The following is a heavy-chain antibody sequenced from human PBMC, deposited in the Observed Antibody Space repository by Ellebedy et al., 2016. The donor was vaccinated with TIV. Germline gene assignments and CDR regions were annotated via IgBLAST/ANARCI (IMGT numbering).Heavy chain of an antibody. J-gene: IGHJ4*02. CDR3: AVPSSLLPQGSGTTYDFDI. CDR2: INPNTGDT. CDR1: GYTFTGYY. Sequence: ASVTVSCXASGYTFTGYYIHWLRQAPGQGLKWMGWINPNTGDTNYAQNLQGRVAMTRDTSISTAYMDLSRLTSDDTAIYYCAVPSSLLPQGSGTTYDFDIWGQGTLVTVSS. V-gene: IGHV1-2*02. D-gene: IGHD3-10*01.